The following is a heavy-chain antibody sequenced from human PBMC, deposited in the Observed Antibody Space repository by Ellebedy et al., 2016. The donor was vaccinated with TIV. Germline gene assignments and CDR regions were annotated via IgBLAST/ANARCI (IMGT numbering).Heavy chain of an antibody. CDR1: GFSVSSND. Sequence: GGSLRLSCAASGFSVSSNDMSWVRQAPGKGLEWVSILYRGGSTYYADSVKGRFTISRDNPRNTVYLQMNSLRVEDTAVYYCVSHLWGQGTLVTVSS. J-gene: IGHJ4*02. CDR2: LYRGGST. V-gene: IGHV3-53*01. CDR3: VSHL.